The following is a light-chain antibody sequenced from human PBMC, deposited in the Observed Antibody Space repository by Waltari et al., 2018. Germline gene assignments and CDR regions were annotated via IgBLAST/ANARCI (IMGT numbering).Light chain of an antibody. V-gene: IGLV1-40*01. Sequence: QSVLTQPPSVSGAPGQRVTISCTESSSNIGAHYDVDWYLQLPGTAPKLPIHANNHRPSGFPGRLSGSRSGTSASLAITGLQAEDEADYYCQSYDSGRSGWVFGGGTKLTVL. J-gene: IGLJ3*02. CDR3: QSYDSGRSGWV. CDR1: SSNIGAHYD. CDR2: ANN.